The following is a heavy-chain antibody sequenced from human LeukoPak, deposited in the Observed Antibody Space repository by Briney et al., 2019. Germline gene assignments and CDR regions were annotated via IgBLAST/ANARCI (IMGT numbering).Heavy chain of an antibody. V-gene: IGHV1-69*13. D-gene: IGHD5-24*01. CDR2: IIPKFSTT. CDR1: GGTFSDYA. J-gene: IGHJ4*02. Sequence: SVKVSCKASGGTFSDYAFNWVRQAPGQGLEWMGNIIPKFSTTNYAQNFQDKVTITADESTATAYLELNSLRSEDTAIFYCARERDAIIDFWGQGTLITVSS. CDR3: ARERDAIIDF.